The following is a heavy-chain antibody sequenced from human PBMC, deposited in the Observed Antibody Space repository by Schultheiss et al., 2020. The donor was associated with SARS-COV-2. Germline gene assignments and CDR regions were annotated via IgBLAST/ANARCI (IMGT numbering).Heavy chain of an antibody. CDR3: AKASLRSYYYYGMDV. Sequence: GGSLRLSCAASGFTFSSYGMHWVRQAPGKGLEWVAVISYDGSNKYYADSVKGRFTISRDNSKNTLYLQMNSLRAEDTAVYYCAKASLRSYYYYGMDVWGQGTTVTVSS. J-gene: IGHJ6*02. CDR2: ISYDGSNK. CDR1: GFTFSSYG. V-gene: IGHV3-30*18.